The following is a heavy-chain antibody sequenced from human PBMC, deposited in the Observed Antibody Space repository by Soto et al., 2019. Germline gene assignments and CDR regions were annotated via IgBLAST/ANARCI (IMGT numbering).Heavy chain of an antibody. CDR3: AKEAYYYDSSGPGYFDY. J-gene: IGHJ4*02. Sequence: GGSLRLSCAASGFTFSRYAMSWVRQAPRKGLEWVSAISGSGGSTYYADSVKGRFTISRDNSKNTLYLQMNSLRAEDTAVYYCAKEAYYYDSSGPGYFDYWGQGTLVTVSS. CDR2: ISGSGGST. V-gene: IGHV3-23*01. D-gene: IGHD3-22*01. CDR1: GFTFSRYA.